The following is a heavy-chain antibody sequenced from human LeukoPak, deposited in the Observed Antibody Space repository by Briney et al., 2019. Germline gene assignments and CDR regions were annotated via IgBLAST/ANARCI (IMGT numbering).Heavy chain of an antibody. V-gene: IGHV3-9*01. Sequence: PGGSLRLSCAASGFTFDDYAMHWVRHAPGKGLEWVSGISWNSGSIGYADSVKGRFTISRDNAKNSLYLQMNSLKIEDTALYYCAKDIGSSWYAHFDYWGQGTLVTVSS. CDR1: GFTFDDYA. CDR3: AKDIGSSWYAHFDY. J-gene: IGHJ4*02. D-gene: IGHD6-13*01. CDR2: ISWNSGSI.